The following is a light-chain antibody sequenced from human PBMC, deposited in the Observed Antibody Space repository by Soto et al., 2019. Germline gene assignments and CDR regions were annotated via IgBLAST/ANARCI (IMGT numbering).Light chain of an antibody. Sequence: EIVLTQSPGTLSLSRGERATLSCRASQTVRSSYLAWYQHKPGQAPRLLIYGTSSRATGIPDRFSGSGSGTDFTLAISRLEPEDCAVYYCQQFDSLITFGQGTRLEIK. CDR3: QQFDSLIT. J-gene: IGKJ5*01. CDR1: QTVRSSY. CDR2: GTS. V-gene: IGKV3-20*01.